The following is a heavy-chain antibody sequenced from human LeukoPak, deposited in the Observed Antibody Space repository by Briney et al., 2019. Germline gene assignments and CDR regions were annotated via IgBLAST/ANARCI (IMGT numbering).Heavy chain of an antibody. V-gene: IGHV4-59*01. D-gene: IGHD6-13*01. J-gene: IGHJ4*02. CDR2: IYSSGST. CDR1: GGSISGYY. CDR3: AREGSSYRIDY. Sequence: PSETLSLTCTVSGGSISGYYWNWIRQPPGKGLEWIGYIYSSGSTNYSPSLKSRVTMSIDTSKNQFSLKLSSVTAADTAVYYCAREGSSYRIDYWGQGTRVTVSS.